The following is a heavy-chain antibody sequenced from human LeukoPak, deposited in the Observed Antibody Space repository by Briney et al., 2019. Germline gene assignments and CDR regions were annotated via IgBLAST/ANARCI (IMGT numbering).Heavy chain of an antibody. V-gene: IGHV1-2*02. CDR3: ARGSLQMQMASDALDI. Sequence: ASVKVSCKASGYTFTDYYLHWVRQAPGQGLEWMGWINANSGGTNYAQKFQGRVTITRDTSITTAYMELSTLRSDDTAIYYCARGSLQMQMASDALDIWGQGTMVTVSS. D-gene: IGHD5-24*01. CDR1: GYTFTDYY. J-gene: IGHJ3*02. CDR2: INANSGGT.